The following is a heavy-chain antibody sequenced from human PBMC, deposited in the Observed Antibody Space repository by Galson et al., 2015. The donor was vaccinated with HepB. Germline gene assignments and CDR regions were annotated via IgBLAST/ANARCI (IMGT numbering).Heavy chain of an antibody. V-gene: IGHV3-33*01. Sequence: SLRLSCAASGLTFSTYGMHWVRQAPGKGLEWVAVIWDDGSNKYYADSVKGRFTIARDNSKSTLYLQMNSLRAEDTAVYYCARDASYGYDAFDIWGQGTMVTVSS. J-gene: IGHJ3*02. CDR1: GLTFSTYG. CDR2: IWDDGSNK. CDR3: ARDASYGYDAFDI. D-gene: IGHD5-24*01.